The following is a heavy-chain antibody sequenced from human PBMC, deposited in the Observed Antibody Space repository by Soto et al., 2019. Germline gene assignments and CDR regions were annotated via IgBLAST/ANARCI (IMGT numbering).Heavy chain of an antibody. CDR1: GYTFTSYG. CDR3: ARYVDIRGGRPLFDY. D-gene: IGHD2-2*03. V-gene: IGHV1-18*01. Sequence: GASVKVSCKASGYTFTSYGISWVRQAPGQGLEWMGWISAYNGNTNYAQKLQGRVTMTTDTSTSTAYMELRSLRSDDTAVYYCARYVDIRGGRPLFDYWGQGTLVTVSS. J-gene: IGHJ4*02. CDR2: ISAYNGNT.